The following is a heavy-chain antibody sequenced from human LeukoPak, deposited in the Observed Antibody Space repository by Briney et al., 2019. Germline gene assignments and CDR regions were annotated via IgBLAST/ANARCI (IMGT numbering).Heavy chain of an antibody. Sequence: PGGSLRLSCAASGFTFSSYAMSWVRQAPGKGLEWFSAISGSGGSTYYADSVKGRFTISRDNCKNTLYLQMKSLRDEDTAVYYCAKAPLIVVVPAHYFDYWGQGTLVTVSS. CDR2: ISGSGGST. V-gene: IGHV3-23*01. D-gene: IGHD2-2*01. CDR1: GFTFSSYA. J-gene: IGHJ4*02. CDR3: AKAPLIVVVPAHYFDY.